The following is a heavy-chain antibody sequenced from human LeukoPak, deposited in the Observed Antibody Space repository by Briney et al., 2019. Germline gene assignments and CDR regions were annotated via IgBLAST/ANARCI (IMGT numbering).Heavy chain of an antibody. CDR2: ISAGNGNA. CDR1: GYTFTSYA. V-gene: IGHV1-3*01. Sequence: ASVKVSCKASGYTFTSYAIHWVRQAPGQRLEWMGWISAGNGNAKYSQNFQGRVTFISNTSATTAFMELSSLRSEDAAVYYCARDFDIVLMVYASQNHYYYYGMDVWGQGTTVTVSS. CDR3: ARDFDIVLMVYASQNHYYYYGMDV. J-gene: IGHJ6*02. D-gene: IGHD2-8*01.